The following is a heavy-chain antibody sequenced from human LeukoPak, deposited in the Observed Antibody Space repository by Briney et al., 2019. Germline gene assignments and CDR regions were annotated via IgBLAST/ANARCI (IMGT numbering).Heavy chain of an antibody. V-gene: IGHV3-23*01. CDR2: ISGSGGST. CDR1: GFTFSSYA. J-gene: IGHJ4*02. D-gene: IGHD2-15*01. CDR3: AKRYCSGGSCYVFWID. Sequence: PGGSLRLSCAASGFTFSSYAMSWVRQAPGKGLEWVSAISGSGGSTYYADSVKGRFTISRDNSKNTLYLHMNSLRAEDTAVYYCAKRYCSGGSCYVFWIDWGQGTLVTVSS.